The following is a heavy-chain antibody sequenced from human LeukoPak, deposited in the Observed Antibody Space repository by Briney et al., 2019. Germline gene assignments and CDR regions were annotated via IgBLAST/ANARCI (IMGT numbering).Heavy chain of an antibody. CDR2: MNPNSGNT. CDR1: GYTFTSYD. J-gene: IGHJ4*02. V-gene: IGHV1-8*01. D-gene: IGHD3-3*01. Sequence: GASVKVSCKASGYTFTSYDINWVRQATGQGLEWMGWMNPNSGNTGYAQKFQGRVTITRDTSASTAYMELSSLRSEDTAVYYCALRPITIFGVVDLDYWGQGTLVTVSS. CDR3: ALRPITIFGVVDLDY.